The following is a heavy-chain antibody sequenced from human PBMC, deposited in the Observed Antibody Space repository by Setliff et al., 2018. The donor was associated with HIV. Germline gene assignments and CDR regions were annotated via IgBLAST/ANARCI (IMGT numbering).Heavy chain of an antibody. CDR2: IRTNDYGGTT. CDR3: TRDAYDSGGYYDY. V-gene: IGHV3-49*04. Sequence: GGSLRLSCTPSGFSFGHYAMNWVRQAPGKGLEWVGFIRTNDYGGTTEYAASVKGRFTISRDDSKSIAYLQMNSLKTEDTAVYYCTRDAYDSGGYYDYWGQGTLVTVSS. D-gene: IGHD3-22*01. J-gene: IGHJ4*02. CDR1: GFSFGHYA.